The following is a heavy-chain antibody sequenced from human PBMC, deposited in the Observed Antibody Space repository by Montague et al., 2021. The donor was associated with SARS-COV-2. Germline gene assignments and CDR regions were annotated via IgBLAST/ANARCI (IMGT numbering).Heavy chain of an antibody. J-gene: IGHJ4*02. CDR3: ARGARQGYGFRLGSFDS. CDR2: INHSGST. D-gene: IGHD3-10*01. V-gene: IGHV4-34*01. Sequence: SETLSLTCAVYGGSFSGYYWNWIRQPPGKGLEWIGEINHSGSTNYNPSLKSRVTMSGDTSKDQFSPKLCSVTAADTAVYYCARGARQGYGFRLGSFDSWGQGTLVTVSS. CDR1: GGSFSGYY.